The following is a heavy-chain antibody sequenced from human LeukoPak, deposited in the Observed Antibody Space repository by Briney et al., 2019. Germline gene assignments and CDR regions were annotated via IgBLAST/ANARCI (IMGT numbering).Heavy chain of an antibody. J-gene: IGHJ4*02. CDR1: GGSISSYY. CDR3: GRDSDGGNGLYGGFDH. V-gene: IGHV4-4*07. CDR2: IYTSGST. D-gene: IGHD4-23*01. Sequence: NPSETLSLTCTVSGGSISSYYWSWIRQPAGKGLELIGRIYTSGSTNYNPSPKSRVTMSVDTSKNQFSLKLSSVTAADTDVYYCGRDSDGGNGLYGGFDHWGEGTLVTVSS.